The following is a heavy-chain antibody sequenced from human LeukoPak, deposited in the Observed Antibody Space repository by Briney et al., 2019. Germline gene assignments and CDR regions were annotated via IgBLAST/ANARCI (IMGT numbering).Heavy chain of an antibody. V-gene: IGHV3-7*01. D-gene: IGHD3-3*01. CDR2: IKQDGSEK. J-gene: IGHJ6*02. Sequence: GGSLRLSCAASGFTFSSYWMSWVRQAPGKGLEWVAHIKQDGSEKYYVDSVKGRSTISRDNAKNSLYLQMNSLRAEDTAVYYCARCDFWSGYYEWNYYYGMDVWGQGTTVTVSS. CDR1: GFTFSSYW. CDR3: ARCDFWSGYYEWNYYYGMDV.